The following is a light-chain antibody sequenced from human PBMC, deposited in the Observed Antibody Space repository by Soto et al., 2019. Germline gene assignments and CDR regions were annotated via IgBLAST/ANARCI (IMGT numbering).Light chain of an antibody. J-gene: IGKJ4*01. V-gene: IGKV1-9*01. CDR2: SAS. CDR3: QQLNGYQLA. Sequence: DIQLTQSPSFLSASVGDTVTITCRASQGMSTYLAWYQQKPGKVPKLLIRSASTLQSGVPPRFSGGGSGTEFTLSICTRQPDDSGIYYCQQLNGYQLAFGGGTNVEIK. CDR1: QGMSTY.